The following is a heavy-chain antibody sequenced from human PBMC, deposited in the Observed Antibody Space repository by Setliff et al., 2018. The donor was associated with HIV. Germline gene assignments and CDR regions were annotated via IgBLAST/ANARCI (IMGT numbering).Heavy chain of an antibody. CDR2: VYHGGNT. CDR3: ARDRHYYHSGAYGGSRDSFGF. CDR1: SYSIDSGYY. J-gene: IGHJ3*01. D-gene: IGHD3-22*01. V-gene: IGHV4-38-2*02. Sequence: SETLSLTCAVSSYSIDSGYYWAWIRQSPGRGPEWIGSVYHGGNTYYNPSLKSRVTISMDTSKNRFSLKLNSVTAADTAVYYCARDRHYYHSGAYGGSRDSFGFWGQGTMVTVSS.